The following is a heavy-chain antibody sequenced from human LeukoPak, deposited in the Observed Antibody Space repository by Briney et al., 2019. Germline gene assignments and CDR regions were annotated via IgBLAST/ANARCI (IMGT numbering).Heavy chain of an antibody. D-gene: IGHD2-8*02. V-gene: IGHV3-23*01. CDR3: AKEGMSTGYYAMDV. J-gene: IGHJ6*02. Sequence: QPGGSLRLSCTASGFTFSNYAMSWGRQVPGKGLEWGSLFSNSGGNTYYADSVKGRFTISRDNSKNTLYLQMKSLRDEDTDIYYCAKEGMSTGYYAMDVWGQGTTVTVSS. CDR1: GFTFSNYA. CDR2: FSNSGGNT.